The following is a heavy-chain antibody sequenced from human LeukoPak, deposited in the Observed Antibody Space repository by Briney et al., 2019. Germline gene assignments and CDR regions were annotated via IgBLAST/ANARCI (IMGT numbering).Heavy chain of an antibody. D-gene: IGHD4-17*01. CDR3: ARRAGEYSHPYDY. CDR1: EFTVSSNS. J-gene: IGHJ4*02. CDR2: IYSGGNT. Sequence: GGSLRLSCTVSEFTVSSNSMSWVRQAPGKGLEWVSFIYSGGNTHYSDSVKGRFTISRDNSKNTLYLQMNSLRADDTAVYYCARRAGEYSHPYDYWGQGTLVTVSS. V-gene: IGHV3-53*01.